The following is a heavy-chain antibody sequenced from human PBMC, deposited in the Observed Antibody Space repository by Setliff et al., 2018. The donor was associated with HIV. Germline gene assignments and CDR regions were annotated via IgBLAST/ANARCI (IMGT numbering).Heavy chain of an antibody. D-gene: IGHD3-10*01. CDR2: VRYHGSDK. V-gene: IGHV3-30*02. J-gene: IGHJ4*02. Sequence: GALRLSCAASGFTFSNYDMHWVRQAPGKGLEWVAFVRYHGSDKYYADSVKGRFTISRDNSKSTLYLQMNSLRPEDTAVYYCAKGMTYGPTGYFDYWGQGTLVTVSS. CDR1: GFTFSNYD. CDR3: AKGMTYGPTGYFDY.